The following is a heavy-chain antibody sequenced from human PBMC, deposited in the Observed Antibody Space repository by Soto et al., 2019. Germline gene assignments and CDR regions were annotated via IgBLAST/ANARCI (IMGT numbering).Heavy chain of an antibody. V-gene: IGHV1-18*01. CDR2: ISAYNSNT. J-gene: IGHJ6*02. Sequence: GASVKVSCKASGYTFTSYGISWVRQAPGQGLEWMGWISAYNSNTNYAQKLQGRVTMTTDTSTSTAYMELRSLRSDDTAVYYCARHSYDILTGYPYYGMDVWGQGTTVTVSS. D-gene: IGHD3-9*01. CDR3: ARHSYDILTGYPYYGMDV. CDR1: GYTFTSYG.